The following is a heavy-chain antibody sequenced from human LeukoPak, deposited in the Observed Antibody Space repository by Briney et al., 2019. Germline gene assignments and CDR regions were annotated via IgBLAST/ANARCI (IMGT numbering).Heavy chain of an antibody. J-gene: IGHJ6*02. CDR2: ISTSGRAT. CDR3: ARARSSSWNSGLEDGMDV. V-gene: IGHV3-23*01. D-gene: IGHD6-13*01. CDR1: GFAFNTYA. Sequence: GGSLRLSCAASGFAFNTYAMTWVRQAPEKGLQWVSTISTSGRATYYADSVEGRFTISRDNAKNSLYLQMNSLRAEDTAVYYCARARSSSWNSGLEDGMDVWGQGTTVTVSS.